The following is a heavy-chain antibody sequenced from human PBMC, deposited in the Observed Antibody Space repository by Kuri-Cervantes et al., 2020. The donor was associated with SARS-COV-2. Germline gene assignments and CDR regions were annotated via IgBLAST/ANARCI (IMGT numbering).Heavy chain of an antibody. J-gene: IGHJ4*02. CDR3: ARVRKITGTTPDY. Sequence: ASVKVSCKASGYTFTSYAMHWVRQAPGQRLEWMGWINAGNGNTKYSQKFQGRVTITRDTSASTAYMELSSLRSDDTAVYYCARVRKITGTTPDYWGQGTLVTVSS. D-gene: IGHD1-7*01. CDR1: GYTFTSYA. CDR2: INAGNGNT. V-gene: IGHV1-3*01.